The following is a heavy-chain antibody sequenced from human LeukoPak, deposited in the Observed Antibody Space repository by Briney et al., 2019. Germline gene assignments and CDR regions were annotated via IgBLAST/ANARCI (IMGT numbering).Heavy chain of an antibody. V-gene: IGHV3-48*01. CDR3: ARDHSGSGDGLYQQLVRGLLDY. J-gene: IGHJ4*02. CDR2: ISSSSSTI. CDR1: GFTFSSYS. D-gene: IGHD6-13*01. Sequence: GGSLRLSCAASGFTFSSYSMNWVRQAPGKGLEWVSYISSSSSTIYYADSVKGRFTISRDNAKNSLYLQMNSLRAEDTAVYYCARDHSGSGDGLYQQLVRGLLDYWSQGTLVTVSS.